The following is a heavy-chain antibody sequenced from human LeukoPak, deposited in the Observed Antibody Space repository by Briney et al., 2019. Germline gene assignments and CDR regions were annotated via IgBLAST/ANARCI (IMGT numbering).Heavy chain of an antibody. CDR2: IYYTGST. D-gene: IGHD1-26*01. CDR3: ARELPGSYFYYFDY. Sequence: SESLSLTCTVSGGSISTYYWRWLRQPPGKGLEWIGYIYYTGSTNYNPSLKSRVTISLDTSKNQFSLNLTSVTAADTAVYYCARELPGSYFYYFDYWGQGTLVTVSS. J-gene: IGHJ4*02. CDR1: GGSISTYY. V-gene: IGHV4-59*01.